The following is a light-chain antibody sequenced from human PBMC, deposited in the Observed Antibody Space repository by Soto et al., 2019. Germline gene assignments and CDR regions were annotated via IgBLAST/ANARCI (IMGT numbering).Light chain of an antibody. Sequence: EIVLTQSPGTLSLAPGDRGTLSCRASQTITSTYLAWYQQKPGQAPRLLIFGASNRVSGIPHRFSGSGSGTDFTLTINILEPEDSAVYYCQQYGTSPPVAFGQGTKLKIK. J-gene: IGKJ2*01. CDR3: QQYGTSPPVA. CDR1: QTITSTY. CDR2: GAS. V-gene: IGKV3-20*01.